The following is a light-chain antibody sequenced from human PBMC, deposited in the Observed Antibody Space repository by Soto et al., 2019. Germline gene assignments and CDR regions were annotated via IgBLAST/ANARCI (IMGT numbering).Light chain of an antibody. J-gene: IGLJ2*01. Sequence: QSALTQPASVSGSRGQSITISCTGTSSDVGGYNYVSWYQQHPGKAPKLMIYDVSNRPSGVSIRFSGSKSGNTASLTISGLQAEDEADYYCSSYTSSSTVVFGGGTKLTVL. CDR3: SSYTSSSTVV. V-gene: IGLV2-14*01. CDR2: DVS. CDR1: SSDVGGYNY.